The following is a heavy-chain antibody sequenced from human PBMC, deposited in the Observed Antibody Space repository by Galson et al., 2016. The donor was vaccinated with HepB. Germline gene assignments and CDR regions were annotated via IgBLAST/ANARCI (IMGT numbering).Heavy chain of an antibody. CDR2: IYYNGGT. Sequence: SETLSLTCTVSGGSITSDNYYWGWIRQPPGKGLEWIGSIYYNGGTHDNPSLKSRVTMSVDTSKKQFSLKLTSVTAADTAVYYCARHDYGDDYGGGWFDPWGQGTLVTVSS. D-gene: IGHD4-17*01. J-gene: IGHJ5*02. CDR3: ARHDYGDDYGGGWFDP. V-gene: IGHV4-39*01. CDR1: GGSITSDNYY.